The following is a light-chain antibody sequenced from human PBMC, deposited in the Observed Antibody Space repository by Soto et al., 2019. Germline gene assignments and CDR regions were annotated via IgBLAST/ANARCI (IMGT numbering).Light chain of an antibody. CDR2: DAS. Sequence: VVVTQSPATLSLSPGERATLSCRASQSVSSYLAWYQQKPGQAPRLLIYDASNRATGIPARFSGSGSGTDFTLTISSLEAEDFAVYYCQQRSNWPRVTFGPGTKVDIK. V-gene: IGKV3-11*01. CDR3: QQRSNWPRVT. CDR1: QSVSSY. J-gene: IGKJ3*01.